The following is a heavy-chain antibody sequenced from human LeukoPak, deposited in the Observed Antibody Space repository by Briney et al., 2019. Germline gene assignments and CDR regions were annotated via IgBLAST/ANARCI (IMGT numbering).Heavy chain of an antibody. CDR3: ARHEGEAAMVFDY. D-gene: IGHD5-18*01. Sequence: SETLSLTRAVYGGSFSGYYWSWIRQPPGKGLEWIGEINHSGSTNYNPSLKSRVTISVDTSKNQFSLKLSSVTAADTAVYYCARHEGEAAMVFDYWGQGTLVTVSS. V-gene: IGHV4-34*01. J-gene: IGHJ4*02. CDR2: INHSGST. CDR1: GGSFSGYY.